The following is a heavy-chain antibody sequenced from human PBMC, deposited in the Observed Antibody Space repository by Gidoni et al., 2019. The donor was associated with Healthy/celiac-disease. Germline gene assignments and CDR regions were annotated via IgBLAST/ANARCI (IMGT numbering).Heavy chain of an antibody. V-gene: IGHV3-33*01. CDR3: ARDLSGFRSTVVTPAGY. J-gene: IGHJ4*02. D-gene: IGHD4-17*01. CDR1: RFTLSSYG. Sequence: QVQLVASGGGVVQPGRSLRLSCPASRFTLSSYGMHWVRQAPGKGLEWVAVIWYDGSNKYYADSVKGRFTISRDNSKNTLYLQMNSLRAEDTAVYYCARDLSGFRSTVVTPAGYWGQGTLVTVSS. CDR2: IWYDGSNK.